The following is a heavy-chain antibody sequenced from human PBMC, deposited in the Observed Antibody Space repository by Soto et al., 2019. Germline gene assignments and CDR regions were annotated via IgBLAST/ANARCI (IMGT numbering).Heavy chain of an antibody. J-gene: IGHJ4*02. Sequence: ASVKVSCKASGYSFTSYYLHWVRQAPGQGPEWMGLINPSGGSTTYSQKFQGRVTMTRDTSSTTVYMGLSALRSEDTAFYYGATLQRADNYDYSGYEEFHFDYRGQVTLVTVSA. CDR1: GYSFTSYY. V-gene: IGHV1-46*01. D-gene: IGHD3-16*01. CDR2: INPSGGST. CDR3: ATLQRADNYDYSGYEEFHFDY.